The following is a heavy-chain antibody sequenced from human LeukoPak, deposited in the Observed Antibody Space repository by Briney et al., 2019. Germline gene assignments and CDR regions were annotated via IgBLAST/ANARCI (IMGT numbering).Heavy chain of an antibody. CDR2: INQDGTEK. D-gene: IGHD5/OR15-5a*01. J-gene: IGHJ4*02. V-gene: IGHV3-7*01. CDR3: ARVSVYPRGYFEY. Sequence: GGSLRLSCAVSGFNFYNYWMNWVRQAPGKGLEWVASINQDGTEKYFVDSVKGRFTISGDIAKNSLNLQMNNLRVEDTAVYYCARVSVYPRGYFEYWGQGTLVTVSS. CDR1: GFNFYNYW.